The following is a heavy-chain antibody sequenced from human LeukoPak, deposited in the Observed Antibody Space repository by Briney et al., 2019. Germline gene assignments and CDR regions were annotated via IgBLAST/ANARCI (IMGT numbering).Heavy chain of an antibody. CDR2: IYSGGST. Sequence: PGGSLRLSCAASGFTVSSNYMSWVRQAPGKGLEWVSVIYSGGSTYYADSVKGRFTISRDNSKSTLYLQMNSLRAEDTAVYYCARGPSYYYDSSGYYMSWGQGTLVTVSS. CDR1: GFTVSSNY. J-gene: IGHJ5*02. V-gene: IGHV3-53*01. D-gene: IGHD3-22*01. CDR3: ARGPSYYYDSSGYYMS.